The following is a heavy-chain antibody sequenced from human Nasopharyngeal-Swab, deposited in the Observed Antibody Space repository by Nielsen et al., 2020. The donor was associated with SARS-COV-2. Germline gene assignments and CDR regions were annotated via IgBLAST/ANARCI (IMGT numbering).Heavy chain of an antibody. CDR1: GVTFSSYG. D-gene: IGHD6-13*01. J-gene: IGHJ4*02. Sequence: GGSLRLSCAASGVTFSSYGMHWVRQAPGKGLEWVAVIWYDGSNKYYADSVKGRFTISRDNSKNSQYLQMNSLRAEDTALYYCEKDQAAAGTPYWGQGTLVTVSS. V-gene: IGHV3-30*02. CDR2: IWYDGSNK. CDR3: EKDQAAAGTPY.